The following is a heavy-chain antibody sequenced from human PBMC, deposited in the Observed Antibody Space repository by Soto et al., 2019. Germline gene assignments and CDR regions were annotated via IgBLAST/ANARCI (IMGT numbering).Heavy chain of an antibody. CDR2: FDPEDGET. Sequence: ASVKVSCKLSGSTLTDFSMHWVRQAPGKGLEWMGLFDPEDGETVYAQNLQGRVTMTEDTATDTAYMELNSLTFEDTAAYYCATDGGHGYYTFDNWGQGTLVTVSS. CDR3: ATDGGHGYYTFDN. J-gene: IGHJ4*02. V-gene: IGHV1-24*01. D-gene: IGHD3-22*01. CDR1: GSTLTDFS.